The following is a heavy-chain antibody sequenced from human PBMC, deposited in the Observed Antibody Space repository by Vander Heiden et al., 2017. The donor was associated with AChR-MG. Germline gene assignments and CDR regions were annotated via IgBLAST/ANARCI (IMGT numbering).Heavy chain of an antibody. V-gene: IGHV3-33*01. CDR1: GFTFSSYG. CDR3: ARSMRSYGDTNNDFDY. Sequence: QVQLVESGGGVVQPGRSLRLSCAASGFTFSSYGMHWVRQAPGKGLEWVAVIWYDGTKKYYADSVKGRFTISRDNSKDTLYVQMNSLRAEDTAVYYCARSMRSYGDTNNDFDYWGQGTLVTVSS. J-gene: IGHJ4*02. D-gene: IGHD4-17*01. CDR2: IWYDGTKK.